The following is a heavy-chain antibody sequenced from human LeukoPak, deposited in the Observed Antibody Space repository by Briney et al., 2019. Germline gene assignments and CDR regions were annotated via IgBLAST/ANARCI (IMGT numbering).Heavy chain of an antibody. J-gene: IGHJ4*02. CDR1: GGSISSSSYY. Sequence: PSETMSLTCTVSGGSISSSSYYWGWIRQPPGKGLEWIGSIYYSGSIYYNPSLKSRVTMSVDTSKKQFSLRLSSVTAADTAVYYCARQRSSWYQLDYWGQGILVTVSS. CDR3: ARQRSSWYQLDY. CDR2: IYYSGSI. D-gene: IGHD6-13*01. V-gene: IGHV4-39*01.